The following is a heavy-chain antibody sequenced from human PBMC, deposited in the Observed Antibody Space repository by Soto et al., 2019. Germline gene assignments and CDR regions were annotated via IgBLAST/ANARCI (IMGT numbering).Heavy chain of an antibody. CDR3: AREAFQEPFFDY. CDR1: GFTFSSYG. V-gene: IGHV3-33*01. D-gene: IGHD1-26*01. Sequence: GGSLRLSCAASGFTFSSYGMHWVRQAPGKGLEWVAVIWYDGSNKYYADSVKGRFTISRDNSKNTLYLQMNSLRAEDTAVYYCAREAFQEPFFDYWGKGTLVPVSS. J-gene: IGHJ4*02. CDR2: IWYDGSNK.